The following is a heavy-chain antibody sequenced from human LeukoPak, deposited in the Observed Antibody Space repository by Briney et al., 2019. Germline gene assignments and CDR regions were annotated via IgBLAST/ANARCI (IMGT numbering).Heavy chain of an antibody. CDR2: IYYTGST. CDR1: GGSISRRDCY. Sequence: SETLSLTCTVSGGSISRRDCYWDWIRQPPGKGLEWIGTIYYTGSTASTPSLKSRVTISVDTSKNQFSLKLSSVTAADTAVYYCARAYIAAGWFDPWGQGTLVTVSS. CDR3: ARAYIAAGWFDP. D-gene: IGHD6-13*01. V-gene: IGHV4-39*07. J-gene: IGHJ5*02.